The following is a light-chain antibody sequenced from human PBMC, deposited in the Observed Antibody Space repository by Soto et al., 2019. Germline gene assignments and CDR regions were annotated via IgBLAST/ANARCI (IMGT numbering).Light chain of an antibody. V-gene: IGLV2-14*01. CDR1: SSDVGGYNY. J-gene: IGLJ1*01. CDR3: SSYTSISIDYV. CDR2: EDS. Sequence: QSALTQPASVSGSPGQSITISCTGTSSDVGGYNYVSWYQQHPGKAPKLKIYEDSNRPSGVSNRLPGAKSGNTASLTISGLQAEDEDDYYCSSYTSISIDYVFGAGTKLTVL.